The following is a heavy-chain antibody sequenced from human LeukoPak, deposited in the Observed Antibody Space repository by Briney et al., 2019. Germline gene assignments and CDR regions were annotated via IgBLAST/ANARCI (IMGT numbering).Heavy chain of an antibody. CDR2: ISGSGGST. Sequence: GGSLRLSCAASGFTFSSYAMSWVRQAPGKGLEWVSVISGSGGSTYYADSVKGRFTISRDNSKNTLYLQMSTLRAEDTAVDYCAKDRSWINILTGYYMYDLDYWGQGTLVTVSS. CDR1: GFTFSSYA. J-gene: IGHJ4*02. CDR3: AKDRSWINILTGYYMYDLDY. V-gene: IGHV3-23*01. D-gene: IGHD3-9*01.